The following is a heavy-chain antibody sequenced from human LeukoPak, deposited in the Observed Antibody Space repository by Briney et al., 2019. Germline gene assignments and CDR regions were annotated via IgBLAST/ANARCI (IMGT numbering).Heavy chain of an antibody. J-gene: IGHJ4*02. CDR1: GGTFSSYA. Sequence: SVKVSCKASGGTFSSYAISWVRQAPGQGLEWMGGIIHIFGTANYAQKFQGRVTITTDESTSTAYMELSSLRSEDTAVYYCARGGAAAGIAYDYWGQGAPVTVSS. CDR3: ARGGAAAGIAYDY. CDR2: IIHIFGTA. V-gene: IGHV1-69*05. D-gene: IGHD6-13*01.